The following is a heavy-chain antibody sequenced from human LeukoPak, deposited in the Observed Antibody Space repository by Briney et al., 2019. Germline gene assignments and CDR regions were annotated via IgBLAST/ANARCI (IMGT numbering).Heavy chain of an antibody. D-gene: IGHD2-2*01. CDR2: INPNSGGT. CDR1: GHTFTGYY. Sequence: ASVKVSCKASGHTFTGYYMHWVRQAPGQGLEWMGWINPNSGGTNYAQKFQGRVTMTRDTSISTAYMELSRLRSDDTAVYYCARVTEVVVPAAMDYWGQGTLVTVSS. CDR3: ARVTEVVVPAAMDY. V-gene: IGHV1-2*02. J-gene: IGHJ4*02.